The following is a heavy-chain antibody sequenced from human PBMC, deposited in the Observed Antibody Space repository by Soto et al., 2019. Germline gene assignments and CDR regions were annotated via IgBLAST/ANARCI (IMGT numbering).Heavy chain of an antibody. J-gene: IGHJ4*01. D-gene: IGHD3-22*01. Sequence: QIRLVQSGAEVKKPGASVKVSCKASGYTFNIYGINWVRQAPGQGLEWMGWISAFNGKTNYAQNVQGRVTMTTDTSTSTAYVELRSLRSDDTAVYYCARDRVPKSSGFFPFDYWGDGTLVTVSS. CDR3: ARDRVPKSSGFFPFDY. V-gene: IGHV1-18*01. CDR1: GYTFNIYG. CDR2: ISAFNGKT.